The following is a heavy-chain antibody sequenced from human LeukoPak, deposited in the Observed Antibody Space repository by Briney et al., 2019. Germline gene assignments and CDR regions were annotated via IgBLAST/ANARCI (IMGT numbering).Heavy chain of an antibody. CDR1: GFTFSSYG. J-gene: IGHJ6*02. CDR2: ISYDGSNK. CDR3: AKDVSALSHYYGMDV. Sequence: PGGSLRLSCAASGFTFSSYGMHWVRQAPGKGLEWVAVISYDGSNKYYADSVKGRFTISRDNSKNTLYLQVNSLRAEDTAVYYCAKDVSALSHYYGMDVWGQGTTVTVSS. D-gene: IGHD2/OR15-2a*01. V-gene: IGHV3-30*18.